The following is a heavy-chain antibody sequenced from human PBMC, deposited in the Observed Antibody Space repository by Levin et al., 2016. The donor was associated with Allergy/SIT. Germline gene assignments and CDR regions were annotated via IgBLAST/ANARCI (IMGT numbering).Heavy chain of an antibody. D-gene: IGHD3-22*01. V-gene: IGHV1-18*01. CDR1: GYTFTSYG. J-gene: IGHJ3*02. CDR2: ISAYNGNT. CDR3: ARDLPITMIVVVLGGDAFDI. Sequence: ASVKVSCKASGYTFTSYGISWVRQAPGQGLEWMGWISAYNGNTNYAQKLQGRVTMTTDTSTSTAYMELRSLRSDDTAVYYCARDLPITMIVVVLGGDAFDIWGQGTMITVSS.